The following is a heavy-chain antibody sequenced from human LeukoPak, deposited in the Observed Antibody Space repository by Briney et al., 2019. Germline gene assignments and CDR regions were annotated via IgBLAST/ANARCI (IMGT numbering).Heavy chain of an antibody. CDR1: GFTFSSYG. CDR3: AKDLVYYDSSGYPDY. Sequence: PGGSLRLSCAASGFTFSSYGMSWVRQAPGKGLEWVSSISDDGRSTYYADSVKGRFTISKDNSKNTMYLQMNTLRAEDTAVYYCAKDLVYYDSSGYPDYWGQGTLVTVSS. CDR2: ISDDGRST. J-gene: IGHJ4*02. D-gene: IGHD3-22*01. V-gene: IGHV3-23*01.